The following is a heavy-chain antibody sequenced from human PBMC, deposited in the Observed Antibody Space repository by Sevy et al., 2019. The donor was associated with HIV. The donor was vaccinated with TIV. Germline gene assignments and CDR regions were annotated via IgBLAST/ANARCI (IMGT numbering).Heavy chain of an antibody. D-gene: IGHD3-9*01. Sequence: GGSLRLSCAASGFTFSSYSMNWVRQAPGKGLEWVSSISSSSSYIYYADSVKGRFTISRDDAKNSLYLQMNSMRAEDTAVYYCAREYYDILTGYSPSYDYWGQGTLVTVSS. J-gene: IGHJ4*02. CDR3: AREYYDILTGYSPSYDY. CDR2: ISSSSSYI. CDR1: GFTFSSYS. V-gene: IGHV3-21*01.